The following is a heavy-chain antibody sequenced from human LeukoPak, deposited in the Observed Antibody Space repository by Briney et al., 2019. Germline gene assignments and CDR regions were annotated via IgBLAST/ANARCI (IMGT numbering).Heavy chain of an antibody. V-gene: IGHV1-69*06. CDR2: IIPIFGTA. CDR3: ARDRVPSAPLYYYYYMDV. J-gene: IGHJ6*03. Sequence: SVKVSCKASGYTFTSYAISWVRQAPGQGLEWMGGIIPIFGTANYAQKFQGRVTITADKSTSTAYMELSSLRSEDTAVYYCARDRVPSAPLYYYYYMDVWGKGTTVTVSS. D-gene: IGHD2-2*01. CDR1: GYTFTSYA.